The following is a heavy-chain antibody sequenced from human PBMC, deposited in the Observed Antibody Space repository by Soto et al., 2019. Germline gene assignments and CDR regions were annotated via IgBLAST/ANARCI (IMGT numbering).Heavy chain of an antibody. J-gene: IGHJ4*02. Sequence: GSLRLSCAASGFTFSRYSMNWVRQAPGKGLEWVSSISSSSSYIYYADSVKGRFTISRDNAKNSLYLQMNSLRAEDTAVYYCARPGIAARLASGFDYWGQGTLVTVSS. V-gene: IGHV3-21*01. CDR2: ISSSSSYI. CDR1: GFTFSRYS. D-gene: IGHD6-6*01. CDR3: ARPGIAARLASGFDY.